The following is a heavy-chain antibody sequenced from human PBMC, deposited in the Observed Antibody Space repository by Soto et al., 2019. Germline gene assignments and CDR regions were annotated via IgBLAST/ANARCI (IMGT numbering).Heavy chain of an antibody. J-gene: IGHJ6*02. CDR1: GGSISSYY. V-gene: IGHV4-4*07. Sequence: PSETLSLTCTVSGGSISSYYWSWIRQPPGKGLEWIGRIYASGSTNYNPSLKSRVTMSVDTSKNQFSLKLSSVTAADTAVYYCARDQGSGWYGTELYYYYGMDVRGQGTTVTVS. D-gene: IGHD6-19*01. CDR2: IYASGST. CDR3: ARDQGSGWYGTELYYYYGMDV.